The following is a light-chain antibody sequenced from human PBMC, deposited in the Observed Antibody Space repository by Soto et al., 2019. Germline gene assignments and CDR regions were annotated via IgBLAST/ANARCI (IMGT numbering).Light chain of an antibody. V-gene: IGKV3-15*01. CDR1: QSVSRN. CDR2: GAS. Sequence: ETVMTQSPATLSVSPGERATLSCRASQSVSRNFAWYQQRPGQAPRLLIYGASTRATGVPARFSGSGSGTEFAFTISSLQSEDFAVYYCQQYNNWPLTFGGGTKVDIK. CDR3: QQYNNWPLT. J-gene: IGKJ4*01.